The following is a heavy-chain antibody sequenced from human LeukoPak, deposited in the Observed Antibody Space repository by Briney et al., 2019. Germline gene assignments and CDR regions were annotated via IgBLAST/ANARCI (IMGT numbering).Heavy chain of an antibody. J-gene: IGHJ3*02. CDR3: ARTRQYSRGWPDAFDI. V-gene: IGHV4-38-2*01. CDR2: IYHSGST. D-gene: IGHD6-19*01. CDR1: GYSISSGYY. Sequence: PSETLSLTCAVSGYSISSGYYWGWIRQPPGKGLEWIVSIYHSGSTYYNPSLKSRVTISVDTSKNQFSLKLSSVTAADTAVYYCARTRQYSRGWPDAFDIWGQGTMVTVSS.